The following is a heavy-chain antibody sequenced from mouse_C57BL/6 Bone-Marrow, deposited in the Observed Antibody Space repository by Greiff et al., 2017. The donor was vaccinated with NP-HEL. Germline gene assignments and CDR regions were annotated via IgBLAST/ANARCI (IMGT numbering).Heavy chain of an antibody. CDR1: GYTFTNYW. CDR2: IYPGGGYT. D-gene: IGHD2-1*01. Sequence: VQLQQSGAELVRPGTSVKMSCKASGYTFTNYWIGWAKQRPGHGLEWIGDIYPGGGYTNYNEKFKGKGTLTADKSSSTAYMQFSSLTSEDSAIYYCARGLPGGAMDYWGQGTSVTVSS. CDR3: ARGLPGGAMDY. J-gene: IGHJ4*01. V-gene: IGHV1-63*01.